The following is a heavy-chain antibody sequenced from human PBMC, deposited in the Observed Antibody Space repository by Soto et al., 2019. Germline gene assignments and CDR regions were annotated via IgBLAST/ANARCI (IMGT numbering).Heavy chain of an antibody. CDR1: GFTFSSYA. J-gene: IGHJ5*02. CDR2: ISGSGFST. D-gene: IGHD2-15*01. V-gene: IGHV3-23*01. CDR3: AEDRGVYCSGGSCYLNWFDP. Sequence: GGSLRLSCAASGFTFSSYAMSWVRQAPGKGLEWVSTISGSGFSTYYADSVKGRFTISRDNSKSTLYLQMNSLRAEDTAVYYCAEDRGVYCSGGSCYLNWFDPWGQGTLVTVSS.